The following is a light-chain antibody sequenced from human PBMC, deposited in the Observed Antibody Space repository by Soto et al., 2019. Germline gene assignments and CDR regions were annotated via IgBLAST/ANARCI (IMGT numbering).Light chain of an antibody. CDR2: DVS. Sequence: QSVLTQPRSVSGSPGQSVAISCTGTSSDVGGYNYVSWYQQHPVKAPKLIIYDVSKRPSGVPDRFSGSKSANTASLTISGLQAEDEADYYCCSYAGNYFVIFGGGTKLTVL. CDR1: SSDVGGYNY. J-gene: IGLJ2*01. CDR3: CSYAGNYFVI. V-gene: IGLV2-11*01.